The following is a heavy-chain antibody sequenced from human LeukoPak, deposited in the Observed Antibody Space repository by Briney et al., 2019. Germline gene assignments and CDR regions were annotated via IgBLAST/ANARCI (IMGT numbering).Heavy chain of an antibody. CDR1: GFTFSSYE. CDR3: ARDYDDYGDYGFDP. J-gene: IGHJ5*02. Sequence: GGCLRLSCAASGFTFSSYEMNWVRQAPGKGLECDSYISSSGSTIYYADSVKGRFTISRDNAKNSLYLQMNSLRAEDTAVYYCARDYDDYGDYGFDPWGQGTLVTVSS. CDR2: ISSSGSTI. V-gene: IGHV3-48*03. D-gene: IGHD4-17*01.